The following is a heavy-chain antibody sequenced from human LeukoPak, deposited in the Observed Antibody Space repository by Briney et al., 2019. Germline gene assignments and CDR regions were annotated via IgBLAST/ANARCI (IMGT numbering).Heavy chain of an antibody. V-gene: IGHV3-20*04. CDR2: IHWNGGRT. J-gene: IGHJ4*02. D-gene: IGHD3-10*01. CDR3: ARLAKYFYGSETFYFFEH. Sequence: PGGSLRLSCAASGFTFDNYGINWVRQAPGKGLEWVSRIHWNGGRTGYADSVKGRFTISRDNAKNSLYLQMTSLRVEDTAVYYCARLAKYFYGSETFYFFEHWGQGTPVTASS. CDR1: GFTFDNYG.